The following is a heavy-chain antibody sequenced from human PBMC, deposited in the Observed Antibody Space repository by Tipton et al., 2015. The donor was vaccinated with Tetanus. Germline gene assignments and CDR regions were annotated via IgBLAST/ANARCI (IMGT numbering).Heavy chain of an antibody. Sequence: SLRLSCAASGFTLSRYTLNWVRQAPGKGLEWVSSISSSSRYIYYADSVKGRFTISRDNAKNSLYLQMISLRAEDTAVYSCAKVFHGTWYYFDTWGQGTLVTVSS. D-gene: IGHD2/OR15-2a*01. CDR2: ISSSSRYI. V-gene: IGHV3-21*01. CDR1: GFTLSRYT. CDR3: AKVFHGTWYYFDT. J-gene: IGHJ4*02.